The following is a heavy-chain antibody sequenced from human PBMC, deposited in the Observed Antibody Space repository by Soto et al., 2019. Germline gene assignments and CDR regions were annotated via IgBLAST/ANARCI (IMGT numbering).Heavy chain of an antibody. CDR3: ARGLRFPHHYMDV. CDR1: SDSISSSHW. J-gene: IGHJ6*03. CDR2: IFHSGST. Sequence: SETLSLTCAVSSDSISSSHWWSWVRQPPGKGLEWIGEIFHSGSTNYNPSLKSRVTISVDKSKNQLSLTLSSVTAADTAVYYCARGLRFPHHYMDVWGKGTTVTVSS. V-gene: IGHV4-4*02. D-gene: IGHD3-3*01.